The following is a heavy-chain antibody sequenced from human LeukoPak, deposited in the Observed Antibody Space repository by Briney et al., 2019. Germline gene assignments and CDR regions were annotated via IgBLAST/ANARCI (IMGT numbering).Heavy chain of an antibody. J-gene: IGHJ4*02. D-gene: IGHD3-16*01. Sequence: PSETLSLTCTVSSGSINGYYWGWVRQPAGRGLEWIGRIYTTGNTDYNPSLKSRLTISVDTSKRQFSLNLTSMTAADTAIYFCARHGYTASHYFLDFWSQGTLVTVSS. CDR3: ARHGYTASHYFLDF. V-gene: IGHV4-4*07. CDR2: IYTTGNT. CDR1: SGSINGYY.